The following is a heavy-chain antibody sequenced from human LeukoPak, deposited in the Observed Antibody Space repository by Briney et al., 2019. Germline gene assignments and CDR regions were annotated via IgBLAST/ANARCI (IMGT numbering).Heavy chain of an antibody. Sequence: PGRSLRLSCAASGFTFDVYAMRWVRHAPGKGLEWVSGISWNSGSTVYADCVKGRFTISRDTAKNSLYLQMNSLTAEDTAMYCGAKDIAAAGFSYFVDWGKGTLVTVSA. CDR3: AKDIAAAGFSYFVD. CDR2: ISWNSGST. V-gene: IGHV3-9*01. J-gene: IGHJ4*02. D-gene: IGHD6-13*01. CDR1: GFTFDVYA.